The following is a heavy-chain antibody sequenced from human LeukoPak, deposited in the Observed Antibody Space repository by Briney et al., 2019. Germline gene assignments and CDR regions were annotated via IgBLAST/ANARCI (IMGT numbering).Heavy chain of an antibody. V-gene: IGHV3-11*04. CDR2: ISSSGSTI. CDR1: GFTFSDYY. J-gene: IGHJ4*02. D-gene: IGHD3-3*01. Sequence: GGSLRLSCAASGFTFSDYYMSWIRQAPGEGLEWVSYISSSGSTIYYADSVKGRFTISRDNAKNSLYLQMNSLRAEDTAAYYCARDGSYYDFWSGPSFDYWGQGTLVTVSS. CDR3: ARDGSYYDFWSGPSFDY.